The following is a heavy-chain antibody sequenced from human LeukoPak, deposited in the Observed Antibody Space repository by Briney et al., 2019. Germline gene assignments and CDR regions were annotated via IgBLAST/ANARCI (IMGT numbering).Heavy chain of an antibody. J-gene: IGHJ6*02. CDR2: IYYSGST. CDR1: GGSISSYY. Sequence: SEALSLTCTVSGGSISSYYWSWIRQPPGKGLEWIGYIYYSGSTNYNPSLKSRATISVDTSKNQFSLKLSSVTAADTAVYYCARRLGSAAAGPDYYYYGMDVWGQGTTVTVSS. D-gene: IGHD6-13*01. V-gene: IGHV4-59*08. CDR3: ARRLGSAAAGPDYYYYGMDV.